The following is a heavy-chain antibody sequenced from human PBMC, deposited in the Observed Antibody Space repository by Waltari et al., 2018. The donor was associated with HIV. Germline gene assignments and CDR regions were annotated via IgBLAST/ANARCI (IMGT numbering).Heavy chain of an antibody. V-gene: IGHV4-39*01. CDR3: ARHSGPFVHYFDV. J-gene: IGHJ2*01. Sequence: LLPESGPYLVRSSETRSVTGRGLWFRSPSSQYYWAWVRQSPGKGLEWMGTIYYGGRTYNIPSLKSRLNISIDTSKNRFSLNVTSVTAADTAVYHCARHSGPFVHYFDVWGRGALVAVSS. D-gene: IGHD3-10*01. CDR1: FRSPSSQYY. CDR2: IYYGGRT.